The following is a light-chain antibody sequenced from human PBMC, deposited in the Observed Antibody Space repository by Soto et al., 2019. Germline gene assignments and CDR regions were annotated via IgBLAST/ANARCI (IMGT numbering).Light chain of an antibody. CDR3: GAWDNSLSAGL. J-gene: IGLJ3*02. V-gene: IGLV1-51*02. Sequence: QSVLTQPPSVSAAPGQKVTISCSGSSSNIGYTYVSWFQQLPGAAPKLLIYENNKRPSGIPDRFSGSKSATSATLGITGLQTGDEADYFCGAWDNSLSAGLFGGGTKVTVL. CDR2: ENN. CDR1: SSNIGYTY.